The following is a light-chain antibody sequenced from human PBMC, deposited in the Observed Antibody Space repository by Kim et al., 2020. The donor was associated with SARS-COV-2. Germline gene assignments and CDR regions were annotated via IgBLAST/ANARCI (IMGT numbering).Light chain of an antibody. CDR2: YND. CDR3: ATWDDYLKGVV. CDR1: GSNIGGNS. Sequence: GQRGTIPCAGSGSNIGGNSVNWYLLPPGTAPKLVIYYNDQRPSGVPDRFSGSKSGTSASLAISGLQSEDEADYYCATWDDYLKGVVFGGGTKLTVL. V-gene: IGLV1-44*01. J-gene: IGLJ2*01.